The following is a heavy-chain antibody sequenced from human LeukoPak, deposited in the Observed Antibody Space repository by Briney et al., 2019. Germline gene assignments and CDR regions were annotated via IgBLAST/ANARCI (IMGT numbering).Heavy chain of an antibody. Sequence: ASVQVSCKASGYTFTSYGISWVRQAPGQGLEWMGWISTYNGNTNYAQKFQGRVTMITDTSTSTASLELRSLRSDDTAVYYCARNGDYIYSYFSYYYMDVWGKGTTVTISS. J-gene: IGHJ6*03. CDR1: GYTFTSYG. CDR2: ISTYNGNT. CDR3: ARNGDYIYSYFSYYYMDV. V-gene: IGHV1-18*01. D-gene: IGHD4-17*01.